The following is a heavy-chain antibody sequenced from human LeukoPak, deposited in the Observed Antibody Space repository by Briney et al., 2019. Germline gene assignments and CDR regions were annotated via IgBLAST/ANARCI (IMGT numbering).Heavy chain of an antibody. J-gene: IGHJ4*02. V-gene: IGHV3-9*01. CDR2: ISWNSGSI. Sequence: PGRSLRLSCAASGFTFDDYAMHWVRQAPGKGLEWVSGISWNSGSIGYADSVKGRFTISRDNAKNSLYLQMNSLRAEDTALYYCAKDMSGYSYGYFDYWGQGTLVTVSS. D-gene: IGHD5-18*01. CDR3: AKDMSGYSYGYFDY. CDR1: GFTFDDYA.